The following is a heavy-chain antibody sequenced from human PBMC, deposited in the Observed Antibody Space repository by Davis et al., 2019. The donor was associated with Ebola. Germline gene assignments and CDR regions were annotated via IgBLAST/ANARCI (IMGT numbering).Heavy chain of an antibody. V-gene: IGHV4-39*07. CDR1: GGSISSRSSY. CDR2: IYYSGST. J-gene: IGHJ5*02. Sequence: MPSETLSLTCTVSGGSISSRSSYWGWIRQPPGKGLEWIATIYYSGSTYYNPSLKSRVTISVDTSKNQFSLKLSSVTAADTAVYYCARGRGVDWFDPWGQGTLVTVSS. D-gene: IGHD3-10*01. CDR3: ARGRGVDWFDP.